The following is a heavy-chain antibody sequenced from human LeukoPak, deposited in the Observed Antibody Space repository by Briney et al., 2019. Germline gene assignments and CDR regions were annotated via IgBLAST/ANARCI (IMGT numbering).Heavy chain of an antibody. CDR2: FYTEDGET. V-gene: IGHV1-24*01. D-gene: IGHD1-26*01. J-gene: IGHJ6*04. Sequence: GASVKVSCEVSGYTLTELSMHWVRQAPGKGLEWMGGFYTEDGETIYAQKFQGRVTMTEDTSTDTAYMELSSLRSEDTAVYYCATRAPPYYYCGMDVWGKGTTVTVSS. CDR3: ATRAPPYYYCGMDV. CDR1: GYTLTELS.